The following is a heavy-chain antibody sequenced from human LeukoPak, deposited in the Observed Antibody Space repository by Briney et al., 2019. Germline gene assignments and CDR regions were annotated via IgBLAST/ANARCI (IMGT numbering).Heavy chain of an antibody. J-gene: IGHJ4*02. CDR3: AKLSTSPYYFDY. Sequence: GGSLRLSCAASGFTLSTYAMSWVRQTPGKGLEWVAATSSSDAGTYHADSVKGLFTISRDNSKHTLYLQMNSLRAEDTAVYYCAKLSTSPYYFDYWGQGTLVTVSS. V-gene: IGHV3-23*01. CDR2: TSSSDAGT. D-gene: IGHD2-2*01. CDR1: GFTLSTYA.